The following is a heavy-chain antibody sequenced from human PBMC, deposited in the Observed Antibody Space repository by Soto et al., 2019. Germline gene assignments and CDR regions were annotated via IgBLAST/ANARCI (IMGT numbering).Heavy chain of an antibody. V-gene: IGHV3-23*01. D-gene: IGHD6-6*01. CDR2: ISGSGSST. J-gene: IGHJ4*02. CDR3: AKDHRGGLAARDFDY. Sequence: PGGSLRLSCAASGFTFSSYAMSWVRQAPGKRLEWVSGISGSGSSTYYADSVKGQFTISRDNSKNTLYLQMNSLRAEDTAVYYCAKDHRGGLAARDFDYWGQGTLVTVPQ. CDR1: GFTFSSYA.